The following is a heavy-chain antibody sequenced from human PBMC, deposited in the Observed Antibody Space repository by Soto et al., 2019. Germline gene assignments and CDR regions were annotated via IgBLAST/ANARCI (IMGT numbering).Heavy chain of an antibody. CDR3: ARGSYNWNYIWWFDP. CDR1: GFTMCGFTFSSYW. D-gene: IGHD1-7*01. Sequence: GGSLRLSCAASGFTMCGFTFSSYWMSWVRQAPGKGLEWVANIKQDGSRRNYVDSVKGRFTISRDNAKNSLYLQMNSLRADDTAIYYCARGSYNWNYIWWFDPWGQGTQVTVSS. V-gene: IGHV3-7*01. CDR2: IKQDGSRR. J-gene: IGHJ5*02.